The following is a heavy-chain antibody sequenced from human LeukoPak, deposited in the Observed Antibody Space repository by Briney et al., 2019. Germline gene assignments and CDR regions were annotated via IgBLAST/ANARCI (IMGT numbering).Heavy chain of an antibody. CDR1: GYTFTGYF. CDR2: INPNSGDT. Sequence: ASVQVSCKASGYTFTGYFMHWVRQAPGQGLEWMGRINPNSGDTNYAQNFQGRVTMTRDTSISTAYMELSRLRSDDTAVYYCARDLSSTSNWELDYWGRGTLVTVSS. V-gene: IGHV1-2*06. CDR3: ARDLSSTSNWELDY. D-gene: IGHD7-27*01. J-gene: IGHJ4*02.